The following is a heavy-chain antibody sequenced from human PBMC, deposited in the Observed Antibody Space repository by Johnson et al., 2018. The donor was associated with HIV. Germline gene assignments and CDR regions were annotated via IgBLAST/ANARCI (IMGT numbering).Heavy chain of an antibody. CDR2: ISYDGSNK. CDR3: ARGGYSSGWIYAFDI. J-gene: IGHJ3*02. Sequence: QMMLVESGGGLVKPGGSLRLSCAASGFTFSSYAMHWVRQAPGKGLEWVAVISYDGSNKYYADSVKGRFTISRANSKNTLYLQMNSLRAEDTAVYYCARGGYSSGWIYAFDIWGQGTMVTVSS. CDR1: GFTFSSYA. D-gene: IGHD6-19*01. V-gene: IGHV3-30*14.